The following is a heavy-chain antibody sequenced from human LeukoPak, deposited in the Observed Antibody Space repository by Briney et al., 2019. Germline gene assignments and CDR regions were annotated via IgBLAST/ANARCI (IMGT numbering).Heavy chain of an antibody. J-gene: IGHJ4*02. CDR1: GFTFSTYS. V-gene: IGHV3-21*04. Sequence: GGSLRLSCAASGFTFSTYSMNWVRQAPGKGLEWVSSISSNNRYIYYADSVKGRFTISRDSSKNTLYLQMNSLRAEDTAVYYCVKGGGNVRRYFEYWGQGTLVTVSS. CDR2: ISSNNRYI. D-gene: IGHD4-23*01. CDR3: VKGGGNVRRYFEY.